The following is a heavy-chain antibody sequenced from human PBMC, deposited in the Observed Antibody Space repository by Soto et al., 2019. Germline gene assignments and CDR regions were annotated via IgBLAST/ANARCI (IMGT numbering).Heavy chain of an antibody. J-gene: IGHJ4*02. CDR3: ARDLSIMITFGGVIALDY. CDR2: ISAYNGNT. V-gene: IGHV1-18*01. D-gene: IGHD3-16*02. Sequence: GASVKVSCKASGYTFTSYGISWVRQAPGQGLEWMGWISAYNGNTNYAQKLQGRVTMTTDTSTSTAYMELRSLRSDDTAVYYCARDLSIMITFGGVIALDYWGQGTLVTVSS. CDR1: GYTFTSYG.